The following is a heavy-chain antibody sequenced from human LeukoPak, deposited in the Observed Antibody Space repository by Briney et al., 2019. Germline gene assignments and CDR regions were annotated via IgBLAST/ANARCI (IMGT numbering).Heavy chain of an antibody. CDR1: GFTFSSYW. D-gene: IGHD3-16*01. Sequence: GRSPRLSCAASGFTFSSYWMHWVRQAPGKGLVWVSRINSDGSSTSYADSVKGRFTISRDNAKNTLYLQTNSLRAEDTAVYYCARGDYVWGSYSYWGQGILVTVSS. J-gene: IGHJ4*02. CDR3: ARGDYVWGSYSY. CDR2: INSDGSST. V-gene: IGHV3-74*01.